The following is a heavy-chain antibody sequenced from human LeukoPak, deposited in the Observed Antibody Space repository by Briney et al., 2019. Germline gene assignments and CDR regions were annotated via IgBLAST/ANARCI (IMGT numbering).Heavy chain of an antibody. D-gene: IGHD2-2*02. Sequence: SETLSLTCTVSGGSISAHCWSWIRQSPGKGLEWIGFICYTGSTNYNPSLNSRVTISLDRSKNQFSLNLRSVTAADTAVYYCARHPLGYCSSTSCYMSGYFDYWGQGTLVTVSS. J-gene: IGHJ4*02. CDR3: ARHPLGYCSSTSCYMSGYFDY. CDR2: ICYTGST. CDR1: GGSISAHC. V-gene: IGHV4-59*08.